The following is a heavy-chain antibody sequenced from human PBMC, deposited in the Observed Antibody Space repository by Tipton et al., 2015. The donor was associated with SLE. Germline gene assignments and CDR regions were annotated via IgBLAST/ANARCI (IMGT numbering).Heavy chain of an antibody. CDR2: FYFSGSS. V-gene: IGHV4-59*01. CDR3: ARHLGVIVAFEV. CDR1: GAAISAYY. D-gene: IGHD3-10*01. Sequence: LRLSCSVSGAAISAYYRSWIRQPPGKGLEWIGFFYFSGSSQYNPSLKSRVAISADTSNNQFSLELRSVTAADTAVYYCARHLGVIVAFEVWGQGTVLTVSS. J-gene: IGHJ3*01.